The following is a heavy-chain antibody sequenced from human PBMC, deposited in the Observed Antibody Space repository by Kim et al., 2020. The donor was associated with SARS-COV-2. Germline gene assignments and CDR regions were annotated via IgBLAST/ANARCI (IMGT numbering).Heavy chain of an antibody. Sequence: GGSLRLSCAASGFTFDDYAMHWVRQAPGEGLEWVSGISWNRGSIGYAGSVKGRFTISRDTAQNSLYLPMNSLTAEDTSFYYCAKGRGFGSRRYGIDYWG. CDR1: GFTFDDYA. CDR2: ISWNRGSI. D-gene: IGHD6-13*01. V-gene: IGHV3-9*01. J-gene: IGHJ4*01. CDR3: AKGRGFGSRRYGIDY.